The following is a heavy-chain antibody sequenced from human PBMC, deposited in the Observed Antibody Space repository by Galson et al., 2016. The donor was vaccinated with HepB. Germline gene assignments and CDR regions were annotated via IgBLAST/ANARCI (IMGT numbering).Heavy chain of an antibody. J-gene: IGHJ3*01. Sequence: SVKVSCKASGYTFTTYGITWVRQAPGQGLEWMGRISAYNGHTNYAQKVQGRVTITTDTSTNTAYMELRSLKSDDTAVYFCARADYFVSSGYFGAFHVWGQGTMVTVSS. CDR2: ISAYNGHT. CDR3: ARADYFVSSGYFGAFHV. CDR1: GYTFTTYG. V-gene: IGHV1-18*01. D-gene: IGHD3-22*01.